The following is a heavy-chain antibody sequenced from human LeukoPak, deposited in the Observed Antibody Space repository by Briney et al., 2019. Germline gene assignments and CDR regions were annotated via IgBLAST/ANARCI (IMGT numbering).Heavy chain of an antibody. CDR3: AKARYNWNYVSFDY. CDR1: GFTFSSYG. V-gene: IGHV3-23*01. D-gene: IGHD1-7*01. CDR2: ISGSGGST. Sequence: PGGSLRLSCAASGFTFSSYGMSWVRQAPGKGLEWVSAISGSGGSTYYADSGKGRFTISRDNSKNTLYLQMNSLRAEDTAVYYCAKARYNWNYVSFDYWGQGTLVTVSS. J-gene: IGHJ4*02.